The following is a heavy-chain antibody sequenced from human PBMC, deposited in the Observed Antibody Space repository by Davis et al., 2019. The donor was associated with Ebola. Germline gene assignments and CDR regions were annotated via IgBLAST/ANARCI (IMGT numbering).Heavy chain of an antibody. Sequence: GESLKISCAASGFTLSIYTMHWVRQAPGKGLEWVAAISSDGRNKHYADSVRGRVAISRDTSKDTLYLPMSGLRAEDTAVYYCARGREDYLDYWGQGTLVTVSS. CDR1: GFTLSIYT. J-gene: IGHJ4*02. CDR3: ARGREDYLDY. V-gene: IGHV3-30*09. D-gene: IGHD1-26*01. CDR2: ISSDGRNK.